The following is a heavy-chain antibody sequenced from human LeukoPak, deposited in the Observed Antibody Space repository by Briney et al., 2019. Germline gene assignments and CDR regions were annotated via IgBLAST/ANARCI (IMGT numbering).Heavy chain of an antibody. Sequence: ASVKVSCKASGYTFTSYAISWVRQAPGQGLEWMGWISADNGNTDYAQRFQGRVTMTTDTSTSTAYMELRSLRSDDTAVYYCARRFPQGWYFRSWGQGTLVTVYS. CDR2: ISADNGNT. D-gene: IGHD6-19*01. V-gene: IGHV1-18*01. CDR3: ARRFPQGWYFRS. CDR1: GYTFTSYA. J-gene: IGHJ4*02.